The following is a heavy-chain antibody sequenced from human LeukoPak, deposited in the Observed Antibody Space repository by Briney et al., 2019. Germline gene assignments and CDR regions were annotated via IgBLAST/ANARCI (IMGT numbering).Heavy chain of an antibody. CDR1: GFTFSSYG. CDR2: ISYDGSNK. CDR3: ANGDHYYYYMDV. J-gene: IGHJ6*03. Sequence: GGSLRLSCAASGFTFSSYGMHWVRQAPGKGLEWVAVISYDGSNKYYADSVKGRFTISRDNSKNTLYLQMNSLRAEDTAVYYCANGDHYYYYMDVWGKGTTVTVSS. V-gene: IGHV3-30*18.